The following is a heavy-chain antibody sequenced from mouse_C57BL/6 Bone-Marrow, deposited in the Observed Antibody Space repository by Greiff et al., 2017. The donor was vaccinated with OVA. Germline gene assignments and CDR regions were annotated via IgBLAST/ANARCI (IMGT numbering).Heavy chain of an antibody. V-gene: IGHV1-69*01. CDR3: AIYDGYYLDY. J-gene: IGHJ2*01. CDR1: GYTFTSYW. CDR2: IDPSDSYT. D-gene: IGHD2-3*01. Sequence: VQLQQPGAELVMPGASVKLSCKASGYTFTSYWMHWVKQRPGQGLEWIGEIDPSDSYTNYNQKFKGKSTLTVDKSSSTAYMQLSSLTSEVSAVYYCAIYDGYYLDYWGQGTTLTVSS.